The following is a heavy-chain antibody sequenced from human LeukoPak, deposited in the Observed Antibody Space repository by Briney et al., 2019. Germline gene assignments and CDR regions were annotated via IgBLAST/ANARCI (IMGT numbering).Heavy chain of an antibody. CDR2: INAGSHST. V-gene: IGHV3-48*01. J-gene: IGHJ6*02. CDR3: ARNTRFLPSYIPEVMDV. D-gene: IGHD2/OR15-2a*01. Sequence: GGALRLSCAVSGFTFDSFSMNWVRQAPGKGLEWISYINAGSHSTYYADSVKGRFTVSRDNAKNSLYLRMNSLRVEDTAIYYCARNTRFLPSYIPEVMDVWGLGTTV. CDR1: GFTFDSFS.